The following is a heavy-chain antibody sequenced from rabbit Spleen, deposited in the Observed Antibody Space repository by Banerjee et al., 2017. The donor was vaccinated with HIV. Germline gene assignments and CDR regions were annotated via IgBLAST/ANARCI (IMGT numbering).Heavy chain of an antibody. J-gene: IGHJ6*01. V-gene: IGHV1S45*01. CDR3: ARFYAGYGDFGYAAM. CDR2: IHGGSNGNT. Sequence: QEQLEESGGDLVKPGASLTLTCTASGLSLSSRYYMCWVRQAPGKGLEWIACIHGGSNGNTYYASWAKGRFTISKTSSTTVTLQMTSLTDADTATYSCARFYAGYGDFGYAAMWGQGTLVTVS. CDR1: GLSLSSRYY. D-gene: IGHD7-1*01.